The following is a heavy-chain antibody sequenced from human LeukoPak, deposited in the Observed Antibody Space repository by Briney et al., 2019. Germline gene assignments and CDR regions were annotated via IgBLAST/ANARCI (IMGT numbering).Heavy chain of an antibody. CDR1: GFTFSSYG. D-gene: IGHD6-13*01. CDR3: AKDPGSSWYYFDY. V-gene: IGHV3-30*18. CDR2: ISYDGSNK. J-gene: IGHJ4*02. Sequence: GGSLRLSCAASGFTFSSYGMHWVRQAPGKGPEWVAVISYDGSNKYYADSVKGRFTISRDNSKNTLYLQMNSLRAEDTAVYYCAKDPGSSWYYFDYWGQGTLVTVSS.